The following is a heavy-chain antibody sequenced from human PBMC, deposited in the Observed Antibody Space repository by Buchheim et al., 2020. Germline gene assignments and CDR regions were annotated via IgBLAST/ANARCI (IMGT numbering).Heavy chain of an antibody. CDR3: AKDRDSSSGWYGLYDY. CDR2: ISCSGHST. J-gene: IGHJ4*02. V-gene: IGHV3-23*01. CDR1: GFTFSSYA. D-gene: IGHD6-19*01. Sequence: EVQLLESGGGLVQPGGSLRLSCAASGFTFSSYAMHWVRQAPGKGLDWVSLISCSGHSTYYADSVKGRFTISRDNSKNTLYLQMNSQGAEDTAVYFCAKDRDSSSGWYGLYDYWGQGT.